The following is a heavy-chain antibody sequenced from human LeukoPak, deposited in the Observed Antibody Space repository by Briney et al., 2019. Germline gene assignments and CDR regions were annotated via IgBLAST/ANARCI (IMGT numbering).Heavy chain of an antibody. CDR2: INPSGGST. CDR3: ARGGDILTGYPNWFDP. J-gene: IGHJ5*02. D-gene: IGHD3-9*01. CDR1: GYTFTSYY. V-gene: IGHV1-46*01. Sequence: ASVKVSCMASGYTFTSYYMHWVRQAPGQGLGWMGIINPSGGSTSYAQKFQGRVTMTRHTSTSTVYMELSSLRSEDTAVYYCARGGDILTGYPNWFDPWGQGTLVTVSS.